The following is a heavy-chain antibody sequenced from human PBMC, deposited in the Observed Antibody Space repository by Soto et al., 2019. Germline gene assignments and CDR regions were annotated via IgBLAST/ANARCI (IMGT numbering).Heavy chain of an antibody. CDR1: GGSISSGGYY. V-gene: IGHV4-31*03. CDR2: IYYSGST. D-gene: IGHD4-17*01. J-gene: IGHJ6*02. Sequence: SETLSLTCTVSGGSISSGGYYWSWIRQHPGKGLEWIGYIYYSGSTYYNPSLKSRVTISVDTSKNQFSLKLSSVTAADTAVYYCARVIPSYGDYVGYYGMDVWGQGTTVTVSS. CDR3: ARVIPSYGDYVGYYGMDV.